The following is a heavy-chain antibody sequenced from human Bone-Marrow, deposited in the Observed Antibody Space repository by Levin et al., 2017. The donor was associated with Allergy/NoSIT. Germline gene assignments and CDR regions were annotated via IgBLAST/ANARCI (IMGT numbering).Heavy chain of an antibody. J-gene: IGHJ4*02. CDR3: AKEYSTSSGGDFFDY. CDR2: ISGSGGST. V-gene: IGHV3-23*01. Sequence: LSLTCAASGFTFSSYAMSWVRQAPGKGLEWVSAISGSGGSTYYTDSVKGRFTISRDNSKNTLYLQMNSLRAGDTAVYYCAKEYSTSSGGDFFDYWGQGTLVSVSS. CDR1: GFTFSSYA. D-gene: IGHD6-6*01.